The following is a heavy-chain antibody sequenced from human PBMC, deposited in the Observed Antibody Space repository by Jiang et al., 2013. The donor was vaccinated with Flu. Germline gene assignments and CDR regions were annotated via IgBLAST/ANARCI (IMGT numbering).Heavy chain of an antibody. J-gene: IGHJ6*02. Sequence: GLVKPSETLSLTCTVSGGSISSYYWSWIRQPPGKGLEWIGYIYYSGSTNYNPSLKSRVTISVDTSKNQFSLKLSSVTAADTAVYYCARQGWATGTTEGDYYYYGMDVWGQGTTVTVSS. D-gene: IGHD1-1*01. CDR3: ARQGWATGTTEGDYYYYGMDV. CDR2: IYYSGST. CDR1: GGSISSYY. V-gene: IGHV4-59*08.